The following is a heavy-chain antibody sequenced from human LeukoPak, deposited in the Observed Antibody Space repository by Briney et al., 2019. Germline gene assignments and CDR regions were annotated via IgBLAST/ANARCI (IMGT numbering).Heavy chain of an antibody. D-gene: IGHD5-24*01. V-gene: IGHV3-48*03. CDR3: AIRDGYRDY. Sequence: GGSLRLSCAASGFTFSSYEMNWVRQAPGKGLEWVSYISSSGSTIYYADSVKGRFTISRDNAKNSLYPQMNSLRAEDTAVYYCAIRDGYRDYWGQGTLVTVSS. J-gene: IGHJ4*02. CDR1: GFTFSSYE. CDR2: ISSSGSTI.